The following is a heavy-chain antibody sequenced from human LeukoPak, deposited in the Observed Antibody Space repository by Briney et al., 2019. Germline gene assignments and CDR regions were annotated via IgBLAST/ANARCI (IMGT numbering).Heavy chain of an antibody. CDR3: ARDGGFRMVRGVITWAFDY. J-gene: IGHJ4*02. D-gene: IGHD3-10*01. Sequence: ASVKVSCKASGYTFTGYYMHWVRQAPGQGLEWMGWINPNSGGTNYAQKFQGRVTMTRDTSISTAYMELSRLRSDDTAVYYCARDGGFRMVRGVITWAFDYWGQGTLVTVSS. V-gene: IGHV1-2*02. CDR2: INPNSGGT. CDR1: GYTFTGYY.